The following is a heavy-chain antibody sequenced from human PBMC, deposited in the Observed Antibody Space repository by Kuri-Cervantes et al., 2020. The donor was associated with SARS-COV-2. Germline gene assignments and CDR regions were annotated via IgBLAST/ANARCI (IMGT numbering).Heavy chain of an antibody. V-gene: IGHV3-66*04. CDR1: GFTVSSNY. CDR3: ARHQIVGYEFDY. J-gene: IGHJ4*02. CDR2: IYSGGST. Sequence: GGSLRLSCAASGFTVSSNYMSWVRQAPGKGLEWVSVIYSGGSTYYADSVKGRFTISRDNSKNTLYLQMNSLRAEDTAVYYCARHQIVGYEFDYWGQGTLVTVSS. D-gene: IGHD5-12*01.